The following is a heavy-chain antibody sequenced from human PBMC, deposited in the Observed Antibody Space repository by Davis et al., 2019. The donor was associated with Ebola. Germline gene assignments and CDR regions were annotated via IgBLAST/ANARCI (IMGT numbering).Heavy chain of an antibody. V-gene: IGHV4-59*01. CDR1: GGSISSYY. CDR2: IYYSGST. CDR3: ARASLIHPFDY. J-gene: IGHJ4*02. Sequence: MPSETLSLTCTVSGGSISSYYWSWIRQPPGKGLEWIGYIYYSGSTNYNPSLKSRVTISVDTSKNQFSLKLSSVTAADTAVYYCARASLIHPFDYWGQGTLVTVSS.